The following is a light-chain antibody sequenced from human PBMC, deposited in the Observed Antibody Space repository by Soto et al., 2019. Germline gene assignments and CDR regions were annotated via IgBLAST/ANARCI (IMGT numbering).Light chain of an antibody. Sequence: DIKMSHSPSTLSASVGDRVTITCRASQSIKSWLAWYQQKPGKAPKLLIYEASSLESGVPSRFGGSGSGTEFTLTISSLQPDDFATYYCQQYNTYSWTFGQGTKVDVK. CDR1: QSIKSW. CDR2: EAS. J-gene: IGKJ1*01. V-gene: IGKV1-5*03. CDR3: QQYNTYSWT.